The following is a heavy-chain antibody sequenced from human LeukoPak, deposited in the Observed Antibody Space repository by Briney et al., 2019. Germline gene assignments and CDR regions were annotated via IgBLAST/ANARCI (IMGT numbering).Heavy chain of an antibody. V-gene: IGHV6-1*01. CDR1: GDSVSSKSA. D-gene: IGHD5-24*01. CDR2: TYYRSKWNN. CDR3: ARGDQSFDY. J-gene: IGHJ4*02. Sequence: SQTLSLTCAISGDSVSSKSAWNWIRQSPSRGLEWLGRTYYRSKWNNNYAVSVKSRITINPDTSKNQFSPQLYSVTAEDTAVYYCARGDQSFDYWGQGTLVTVSS.